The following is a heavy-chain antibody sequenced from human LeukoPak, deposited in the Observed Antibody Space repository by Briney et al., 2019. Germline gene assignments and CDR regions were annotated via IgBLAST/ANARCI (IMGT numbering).Heavy chain of an antibody. V-gene: IGHV3-21*01. D-gene: IGHD3-22*01. J-gene: IGHJ3*02. Sequence: PGGSLRLSCAASGFTFSSYSMNWVRQAPGKGLEWVSSISSSSSYIYYADSVKGRFTISRDNAKNSLYLQVNSLRAEDTAVYYCARDLGVVVTIDAFDIWGQGTMVTVSS. CDR2: ISSSSSYI. CDR1: GFTFSSYS. CDR3: ARDLGVVVTIDAFDI.